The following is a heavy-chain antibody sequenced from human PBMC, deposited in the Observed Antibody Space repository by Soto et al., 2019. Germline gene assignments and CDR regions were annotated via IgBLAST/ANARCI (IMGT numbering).Heavy chain of an antibody. J-gene: IGHJ3*02. CDR3: ATVLGDYGAFHI. CDR1: GFNLCSYA. V-gene: IGHV3-23*01. D-gene: IGHD4-17*01. CDR2: FSQSGGST. Sequence: GGALRPSCAASGFNLCSYAMRWGRQAQGKGLEWASGFSQSGGSTYYAASVKGRFTNSRDNSKNTLYLQMNGLRAEDTAVYYCATVLGDYGAFHIWGQGTMVTVSS.